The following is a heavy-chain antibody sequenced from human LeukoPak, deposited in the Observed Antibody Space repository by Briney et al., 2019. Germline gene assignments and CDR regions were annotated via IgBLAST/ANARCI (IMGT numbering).Heavy chain of an antibody. Sequence: GGSLRLSCATSGFPFSSSAMSWVRQAPGKGLEWVSAISGSGGSTYYADSVKGRFTISRDNSKNTLYLQMNSLRAEDTAVYYCAKSSSGWSPDWFDPWGQGTLVTVSS. D-gene: IGHD6-19*01. V-gene: IGHV3-23*01. J-gene: IGHJ5*02. CDR2: ISGSGGST. CDR3: AKSSSGWSPDWFDP. CDR1: GFPFSSSA.